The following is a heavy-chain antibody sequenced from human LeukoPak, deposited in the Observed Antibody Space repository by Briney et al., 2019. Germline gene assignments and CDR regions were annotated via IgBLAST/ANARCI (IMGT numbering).Heavy chain of an antibody. D-gene: IGHD1-26*01. CDR2: ICGSGGST. CDR1: GFTFSSYA. Sequence: PGGSLRLSCAASGFTFSSYAMSWVRQAPGKGLEWVSAICGSGGSTHYADSVKGRFTISRDNSKNTLYLQMNSLRAEDTAVYYCAKLFLFGLSYSENWFDPWGQGTLVTVSS. CDR3: AKLFLFGLSYSENWFDP. J-gene: IGHJ5*02. V-gene: IGHV3-23*01.